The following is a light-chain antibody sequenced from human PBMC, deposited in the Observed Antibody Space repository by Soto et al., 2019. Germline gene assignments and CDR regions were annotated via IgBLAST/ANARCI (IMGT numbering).Light chain of an antibody. CDR1: SSNIGAIYD. CDR2: GNS. Sequence: QSVLTQPPSVSGAPGQRVTISCTGSSSNIGAIYDVQWYQQLPGTAPKLLIYGNSNRPSGVPDRFSGSTSATSASLAITGLQAEADADYYCQSYDSSLSGWVFGGGTKLTVL. CDR3: QSYDSSLSGWV. V-gene: IGLV1-40*01. J-gene: IGLJ3*02.